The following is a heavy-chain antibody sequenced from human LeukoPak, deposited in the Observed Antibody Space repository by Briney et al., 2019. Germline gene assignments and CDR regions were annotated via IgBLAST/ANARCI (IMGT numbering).Heavy chain of an antibody. J-gene: IGHJ6*02. CDR3: AKDTPLFYHYYGIDV. CDR1: GLNLDAYA. V-gene: IGHV3-43*02. CDR2: ISGDGTIT. Sequence: AGSLRLSCAASGLNLDAYAMHWVRQAPGKGLEWVSLISGDGTITYYADSVKGRFTISRDNSKNSLFLEMNSLRSEDTALYYCAKDTPLFYHYYGIDVWGQGTTVTVSS.